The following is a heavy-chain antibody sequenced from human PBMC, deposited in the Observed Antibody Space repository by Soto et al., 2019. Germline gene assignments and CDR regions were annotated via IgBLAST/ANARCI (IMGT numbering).Heavy chain of an antibody. Sequence: PGGSLRLSCAASGFTFRSYSMNWVRQAPGKGLEWVSSISSSSSYIYYADSVKGRFTISRDNAKNSLYLQMNSLRAEDTAVYYCARDCGSEGALGGMDVWGQGTTVTVSS. J-gene: IGHJ6*02. D-gene: IGHD2-21*01. V-gene: IGHV3-21*01. CDR2: ISSSSSYI. CDR3: ARDCGSEGALGGMDV. CDR1: GFTFRSYS.